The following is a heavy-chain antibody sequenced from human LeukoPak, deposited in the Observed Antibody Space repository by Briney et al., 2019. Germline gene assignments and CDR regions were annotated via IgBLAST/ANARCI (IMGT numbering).Heavy chain of an antibody. Sequence: SETLSLTCAVYGGSFSGYYWSWIRQPPGKGLEWIGEINHSGSTNYNPSLKSRVTISVDTSKNQFSLKLSSVTAADTAVYYCASNRPGRDGYNYGDYWGQGTLVTVSS. D-gene: IGHD5-24*01. CDR1: GGSFSGYY. CDR3: ASNRPGRDGYNYGDY. V-gene: IGHV4-34*01. J-gene: IGHJ4*02. CDR2: INHSGST.